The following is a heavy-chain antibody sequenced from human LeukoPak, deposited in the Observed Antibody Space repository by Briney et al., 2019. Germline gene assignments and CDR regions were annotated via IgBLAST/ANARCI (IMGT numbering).Heavy chain of an antibody. J-gene: IGHJ4*02. CDR3: ARVNGHCSSTSCMKGNFDY. CDR1: GYTFTGYY. V-gene: IGHV1-2*02. CDR2: IHPNSDGT. Sequence: EASVKVSCKASGYTFTGYYLHWVRQAPGQGLEWMGWIHPNSDGTNYAQKFQGRVTMTRDTSISTAYMELSRLRSDDTAVYYCARVNGHCSSTSCMKGNFDYWGQGTLVTVSS. D-gene: IGHD2-2*01.